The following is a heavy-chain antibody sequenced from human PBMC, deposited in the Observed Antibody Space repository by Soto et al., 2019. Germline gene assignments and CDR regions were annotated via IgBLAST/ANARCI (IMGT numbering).Heavy chain of an antibody. V-gene: IGHV4-59*08. D-gene: IGHD3-10*01. CDR3: ARRRGLGPPTHYYYMDV. J-gene: IGHJ6*03. CDR1: GGSISSYY. Sequence: SETLSLTCTVSGGSISSYYWSWIRQPPGKGLEWIGYIYYSGSTNYNPSLKSRVTISVDTSKNQFSLKLSSVTAADTAVDYCARRRGLGPPTHYYYMDVWGKGTTVTVSS. CDR2: IYYSGST.